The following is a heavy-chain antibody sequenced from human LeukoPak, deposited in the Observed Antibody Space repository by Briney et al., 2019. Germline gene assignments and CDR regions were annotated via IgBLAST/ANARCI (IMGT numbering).Heavy chain of an antibody. CDR1: GGSISSYY. J-gene: IGHJ3*02. Sequence: SETLSLTCTVSGGSISSYYWSWIRQPPGKGLEWIGYIYYSGSTNYNPSLKSRVTISVDTSKNQFSLKLSSVTAADTAVYYCARGGILTDSIAFDIWGQGTMVTVSS. V-gene: IGHV4-59*01. CDR2: IYYSGST. D-gene: IGHD3-9*01. CDR3: ARGGILTDSIAFDI.